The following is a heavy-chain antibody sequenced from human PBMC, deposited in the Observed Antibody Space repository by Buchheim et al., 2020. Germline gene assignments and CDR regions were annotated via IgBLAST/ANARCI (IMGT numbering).Heavy chain of an antibody. CDR1: GFTFSSYA. V-gene: IGHV3-30*01. Sequence: QVQLVESGGGVVQPGRSLRLSCAASGFTFSSYAMHWVRQAPGKGLEWVAVISYDGSNKYYADSVTGRFTISRDNSKNTLYLQMNSLRAEDTAVYYWARDLGDSGYDLPYVDYWGQRTL. D-gene: IGHD5-12*01. CDR2: ISYDGSNK. J-gene: IGHJ4*02. CDR3: ARDLGDSGYDLPYVDY.